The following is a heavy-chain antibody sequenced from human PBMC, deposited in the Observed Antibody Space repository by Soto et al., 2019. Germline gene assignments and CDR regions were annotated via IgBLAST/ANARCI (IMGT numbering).Heavy chain of an antibody. V-gene: IGHV1-69*13. CDR3: AREATVMATIPVLYYYYGMDV. J-gene: IGHJ6*02. Sequence: ASVKVSCKASGGTFSSYAISWVRQAPGQGREWMGGIIPIFGTANYAQKFQGRVTITADESTSTAYMELSSLRSEDTAVYYCAREATVMATIPVLYYYYGMDVWGQGTTVTVSS. D-gene: IGHD5-12*01. CDR2: IIPIFGTA. CDR1: GGTFSSYA.